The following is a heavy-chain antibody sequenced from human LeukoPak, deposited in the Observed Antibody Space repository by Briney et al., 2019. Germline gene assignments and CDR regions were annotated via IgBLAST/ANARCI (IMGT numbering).Heavy chain of an antibody. Sequence: SETLSLTCTVSGGSISSSGYYWGWVRQPPGKGLEWIGNIYYSGKTYYNASLKSRVTISVDTSKNQFSLKLTSVTAADTAVYYCARDGYYDSSGYYYKAFDYWGQGTLVTVSS. D-gene: IGHD3-22*01. J-gene: IGHJ4*02. CDR2: IYYSGKT. V-gene: IGHV4-39*02. CDR1: GGSISSSGYY. CDR3: ARDGYYDSSGYYYKAFDY.